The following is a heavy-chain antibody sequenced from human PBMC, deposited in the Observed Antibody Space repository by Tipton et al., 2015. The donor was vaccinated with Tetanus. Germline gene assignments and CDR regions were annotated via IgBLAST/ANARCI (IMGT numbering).Heavy chain of an antibody. D-gene: IGHD5-18*01. CDR1: GFSFSSYA. CDR3: ARWLEGSIAELDY. V-gene: IGHV3-23*01. Sequence: SLRLSCEATGFSFSSYAMSWVRQAPGKGLEWVSDIRGGGGSTYYADSVKGRFTISRDNSKNIHYLEMSSLRAEDAAVYYCARWLEGSIAELDYWGQGTLVAVSS. CDR2: IRGGGGST. J-gene: IGHJ4*02.